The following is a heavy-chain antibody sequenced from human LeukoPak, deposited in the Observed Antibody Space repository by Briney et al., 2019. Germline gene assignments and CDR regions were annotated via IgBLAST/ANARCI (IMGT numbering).Heavy chain of an antibody. Sequence: GGSLRLSCAASGFTFSSYGMSWVRQAPGKGLEWVSAISGSGGSTYYADSVKGRFTISRGNSKNTLYLQMNSLRAGDTAVYYCAKEGYCSGGSCYSPYYFDYWGQGTLVTVSS. CDR3: AKEGYCSGGSCYSPYYFDY. CDR2: ISGSGGST. V-gene: IGHV3-23*01. D-gene: IGHD2-15*01. CDR1: GFTFSSYG. J-gene: IGHJ4*02.